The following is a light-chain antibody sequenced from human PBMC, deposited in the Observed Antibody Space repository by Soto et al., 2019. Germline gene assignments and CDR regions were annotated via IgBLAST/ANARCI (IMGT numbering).Light chain of an antibody. J-gene: IGKJ2*02. Sequence: DIQMTQSPSTLSASVGDRATITCRASQSIRSWLAWYQQKPGKAPKLLIHKASSLESGVPSRFSGSASGTEFTLTISSLQPDDFATYYCQQYNSYSGTFGQGTKVEIK. CDR1: QSIRSW. CDR2: KAS. V-gene: IGKV1-5*03. CDR3: QQYNSYSGT.